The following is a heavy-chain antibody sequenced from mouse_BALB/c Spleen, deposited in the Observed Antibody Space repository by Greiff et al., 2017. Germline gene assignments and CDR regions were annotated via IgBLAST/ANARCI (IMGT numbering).Heavy chain of an antibody. V-gene: IGHV2-2*02. Sequence: VKLMESGPGLVQPSQSLSITCTVPGFSLTSYGVHWVRQSPGKGLEWLGVIWSGGSTDYNAAFISRLSISKDNSKSQVFFKMNSLQANDTAIYYCARKGGSSYHFFAYWGQGTLVTVSA. D-gene: IGHD1-1*01. CDR3: ARKGGSSYHFFAY. CDR1: GFSLTSYG. CDR2: IWSGGST. J-gene: IGHJ3*01.